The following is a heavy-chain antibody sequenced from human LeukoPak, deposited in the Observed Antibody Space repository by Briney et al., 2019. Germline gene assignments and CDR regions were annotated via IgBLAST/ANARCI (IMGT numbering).Heavy chain of an antibody. CDR3: AKDLTPDGLFELDY. CDR1: GFTFKTYA. V-gene: IGHV3-23*01. CDR2: ITGNGRSI. J-gene: IGHJ4*02. D-gene: IGHD3-9*01. Sequence: GGSLRLSCVASGFTFKTYAMDWVRQAPGKGLEWVSLITGNGRSIEYADSMKGRFTISRDNSKNTVYLQMNNLRAEDTGMYYCAKDLTPDGLFELDYWGQGILVTVSS.